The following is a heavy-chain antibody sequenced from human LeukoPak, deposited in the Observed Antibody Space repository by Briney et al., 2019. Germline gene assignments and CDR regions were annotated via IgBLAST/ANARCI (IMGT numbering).Heavy chain of an antibody. CDR1: GFTVSSNY. D-gene: IGHD5/OR15-5a*01. CDR3: AREPSGNFGQLVSSAEYFQH. Sequence: GGSLRLSCAASGFTVSSNYMSWVRQAPGKGLEWVSSIDTDGTYIHYADSVKGRFTISRVNSKNSLYLQMNSLRAEDTAVYYCAREPSGNFGQLVSSAEYFQHWGQGTRVTVSS. V-gene: IGHV3-21*01. J-gene: IGHJ1*01. CDR2: IDTDGTYI.